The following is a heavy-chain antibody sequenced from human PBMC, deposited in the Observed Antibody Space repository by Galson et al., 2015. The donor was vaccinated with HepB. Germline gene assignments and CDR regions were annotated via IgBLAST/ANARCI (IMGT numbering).Heavy chain of an antibody. V-gene: IGHV1-3*01. CDR1: GYTFTSYA. J-gene: IGHJ6*03. CDR2: INAGNGNT. CDR3: ATGGGLGYCSSTSCSTPYYYYYYMDV. D-gene: IGHD2-2*01. Sequence: SVKVSCKASGYTFTSYAMHWVRQAPGQRLEWMGWINAGNGNTKYSQKFQGRVTITRDTSASTAYMKLSSLRSEDTAVYYCATGGGLGYCSSTSCSTPYYYYYYMDVWGKGTTVTVSS.